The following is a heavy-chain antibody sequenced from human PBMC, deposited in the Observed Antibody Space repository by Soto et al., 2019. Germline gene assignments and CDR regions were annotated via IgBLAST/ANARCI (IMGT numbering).Heavy chain of an antibody. CDR1: GGTFGSYA. CDR2: IIPIPGTA. V-gene: IGHV1-69*01. Sequence: QVQLVQSGAEVKKPGSSVKVSCKASGGTFGSYAISWVRQAPGQGLEWMGGIIPIPGTANYAQKFQGRVTMAADESTSTAYMELSRLRSEDTAVYYWARSQVSSTSLEIYYYYYYGMDVWGQGTTVTVSS. D-gene: IGHD2-2*01. J-gene: IGHJ6*02. CDR3: ARSQVSSTSLEIYYYYYYGMDV.